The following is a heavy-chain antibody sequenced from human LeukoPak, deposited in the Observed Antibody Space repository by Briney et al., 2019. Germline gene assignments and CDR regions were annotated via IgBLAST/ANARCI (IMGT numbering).Heavy chain of an antibody. CDR3: AKEVVVVAATRGYFDY. D-gene: IGHD2-15*01. J-gene: IGHJ4*02. CDR1: GFTFSRFW. V-gene: IGHV3-30*18. CDR2: ISYDGSNK. Sequence: GGSLRLSCAASGFTFSRFWMNWVRQAPGKGLEWVAVISYDGSNKYYADSVKGRFTISRDNSKNTLYLQMNSLRAEDTAVYYCAKEVVVVAATRGYFDYWGQGTLVTVSS.